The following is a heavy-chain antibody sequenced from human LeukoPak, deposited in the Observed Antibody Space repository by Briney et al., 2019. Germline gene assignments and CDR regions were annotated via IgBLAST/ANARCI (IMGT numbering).Heavy chain of an antibody. CDR2: ISGSGGST. V-gene: IGHV3-23*01. Sequence: GGSLRLSCAASGFTFSSYAMSWVRQAPGKGLEWASAISGSGGSTYCADSVKGRFTISRDNSKNTLYLQMNSLRAEDTAVYYCAKRLVGARRWNWFDPWGQGTLVTVPS. CDR3: AKRLVGARRWNWFDP. D-gene: IGHD1-26*01. CDR1: GFTFSSYA. J-gene: IGHJ5*02.